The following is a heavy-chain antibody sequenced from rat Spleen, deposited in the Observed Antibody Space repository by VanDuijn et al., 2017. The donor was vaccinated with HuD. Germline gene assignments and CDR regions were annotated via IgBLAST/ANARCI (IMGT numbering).Heavy chain of an antibody. CDR2: ISYSVGT. CDR1: GYSINSIY. D-gene: IGHD1-7*01. V-gene: IGHV3-1*01. Sequence: EVQLQESGPGLVKPSQSLSLTCSVTGYSINSIYWGWIRKFPGNQMEWMGYISYSVGTTYNASLKSRISIARDTSKNQLFLQLNSVTTEDTATYYCARYRNSMGLFDFWGQGVMVTVSS. J-gene: IGHJ2*01. CDR3: ARYRNSMGLFDF.